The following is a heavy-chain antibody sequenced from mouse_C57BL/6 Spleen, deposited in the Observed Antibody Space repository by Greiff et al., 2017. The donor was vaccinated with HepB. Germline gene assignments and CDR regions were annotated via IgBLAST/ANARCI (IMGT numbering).Heavy chain of an antibody. CDR2: IYSGSGNT. Sequence: VQLQQSGPELVKPGASVKISCKASGYSFTSYYIHWVKQRPGQGLEWIGWIYSGSGNTKYNEKFKGKATLTADTSSSSAYMQHSSLTSEDSTVYYCARGDISCYFYAMYYWGQGTSVTVSS. V-gene: IGHV1-66*01. D-gene: IGHD3-2*02. CDR3: ARGDISCYFYAMYY. CDR1: GYSFTSYY. J-gene: IGHJ4*01.